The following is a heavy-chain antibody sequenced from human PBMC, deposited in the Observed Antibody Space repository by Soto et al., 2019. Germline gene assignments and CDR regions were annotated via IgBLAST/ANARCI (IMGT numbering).Heavy chain of an antibody. V-gene: IGHV3-74*01. CDR2: INSDGSST. Sequence: PGGSLRLSCAASGFTFSSYWMHWVRQAPGKGLVWVSRINSDGSSTSYADSVKGRFTISRDNAKNTLYLQMNSLRAEDTAVYYCARDRDSSGWYYEFDYWGQGTLVTVSS. J-gene: IGHJ4*02. CDR3: ARDRDSSGWYYEFDY. D-gene: IGHD6-19*01. CDR1: GFTFSSYW.